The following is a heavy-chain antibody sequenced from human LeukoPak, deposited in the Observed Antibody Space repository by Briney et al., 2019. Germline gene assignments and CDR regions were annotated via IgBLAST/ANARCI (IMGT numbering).Heavy chain of an antibody. CDR1: GYTFTGYY. D-gene: IGHD2-15*01. J-gene: IGHJ5*02. CDR2: INPNSGGT. CDR3: ARDRSWEIVVVVAATHFWFDP. Sequence: ASVKVSCKASGYTFTGYYMHWVRQAPGQGLEWMGWINPNSGGTNYAQKFQGRVTMTRDTSISTAYMELSRLRSDDTAVYYCARDRSWEIVVVVAATHFWFDPWGQGTLVTVSS. V-gene: IGHV1-2*02.